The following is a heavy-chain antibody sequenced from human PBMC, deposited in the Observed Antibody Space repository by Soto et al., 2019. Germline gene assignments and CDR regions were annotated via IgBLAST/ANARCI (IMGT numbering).Heavy chain of an antibody. D-gene: IGHD6-13*01. J-gene: IGHJ4*02. CDR1: GFTFSSYA. V-gene: IGHV3-23*01. CDR3: AKDSSSWYRDHPPKFDY. CDR2: ISGSGGST. Sequence: GGSLRLSCAASGFTFSSYAMSWVRQAPGKGLEWVSAISGSGGSTYYADSVKGRFTISRDNSKNTLYLQMNSLRAEDTAVYYCAKDSSSWYRDHPPKFDYWGQGTLVTVSS.